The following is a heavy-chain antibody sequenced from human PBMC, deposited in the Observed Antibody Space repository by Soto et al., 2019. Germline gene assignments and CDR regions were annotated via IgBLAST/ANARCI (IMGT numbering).Heavy chain of an antibody. V-gene: IGHV3-30*18. CDR1: GFTFSSYG. CDR3: AKDTLHYYDSSGYLPHDY. Sequence: GGSLRLSCAASGFTFSSYGMHWVLQAPGKGLEWVAVISYDGSNKYYADSVKGRFTISRDNSKNTLYLQMNSLRAEDTAVYYCAKDTLHYYDSSGYLPHDYWGQGTLVTVSS. D-gene: IGHD3-22*01. CDR2: ISYDGSNK. J-gene: IGHJ4*02.